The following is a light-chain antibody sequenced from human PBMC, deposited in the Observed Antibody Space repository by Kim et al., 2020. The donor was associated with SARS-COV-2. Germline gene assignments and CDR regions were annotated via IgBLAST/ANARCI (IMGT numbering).Light chain of an antibody. Sequence: LSPGERAPLSFKASQSVRRSKLAWYQRKPGQAPRLLIYGAASRANGIPGRFSGSGSGTEFTVHTSRLGPEDFAVYYCQHYGTSPYPFGQGTKLEI. V-gene: IGKV3-20*01. J-gene: IGKJ2*01. CDR2: GAA. CDR1: QSVRRSK. CDR3: QHYGTSPYP.